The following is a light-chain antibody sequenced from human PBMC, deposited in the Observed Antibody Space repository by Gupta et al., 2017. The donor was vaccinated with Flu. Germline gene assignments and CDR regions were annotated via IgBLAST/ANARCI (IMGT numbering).Light chain of an antibody. J-gene: IGKJ4*01. CDR1: QSVSSSY. Sequence: EIVLTQSPGTLSLSPGERATLSCRASQSVSSSYLAWYQQRPGQAPRLLIYGASSRATGITDRFSGSGSGTDFTLTISRLEPEDFAVYYCQQDGSSPPVTFGRGTKVEIK. CDR3: QQDGSSPPVT. CDR2: GAS. V-gene: IGKV3-20*01.